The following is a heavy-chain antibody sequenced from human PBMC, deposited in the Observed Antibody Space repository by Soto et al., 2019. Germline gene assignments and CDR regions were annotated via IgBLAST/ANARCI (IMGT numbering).Heavy chain of an antibody. Sequence: QVQLQESGPGLVKPSQTLSLTCTVSGGSISSGGYYWSWIRQRPGKGLEWIGYIFCSGSTYYYLSLKCRVTIGVVTSKNQCSLKLSSVSAADTAVYWCARYDNSGSHGVDIWGQGAMVTVSS. CDR1: GGSISSGGYY. D-gene: IGHD3-22*01. V-gene: IGHV4-31*03. CDR2: IFCSGST. J-gene: IGHJ3*02. CDR3: ARYDNSGSHGVDI.